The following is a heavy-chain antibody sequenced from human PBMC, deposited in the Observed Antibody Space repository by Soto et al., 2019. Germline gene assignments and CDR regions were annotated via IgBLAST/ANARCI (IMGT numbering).Heavy chain of an antibody. Sequence: WGSLRLSCAASGFTFSSYAMSWVRQAPGKGLEWVSAISGSGGSTYYADSVKGRFTISRDNSKNTLYLLMNSLRAEDTAVYYCAKDLWDIVLMVYAEAPGWSDPWGQGTLVTVSS. D-gene: IGHD2-8*01. CDR3: AKDLWDIVLMVYAEAPGWSDP. CDR2: ISGSGGST. CDR1: GFTFSSYA. J-gene: IGHJ5*02. V-gene: IGHV3-23*01.